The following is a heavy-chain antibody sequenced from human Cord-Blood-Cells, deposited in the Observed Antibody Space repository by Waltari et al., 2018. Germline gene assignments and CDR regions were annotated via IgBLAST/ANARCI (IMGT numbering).Heavy chain of an antibody. Sequence: QVQLQQWGAGLLKPSETLSLTCAVYGGSFSGYYWSWIRQPPGKGLEWIGEINHSGSTNYNPSLKSRVTISVETAKNQFSRKLSSVTAADTAVYYCARGPPIAAAGYCYYYYGMDVWGQGTTVTVSS. CDR2: INHSGST. D-gene: IGHD6-13*01. J-gene: IGHJ6*02. V-gene: IGHV4-34*01. CDR1: GGSFSGYY. CDR3: ARGPPIAAAGYCYYYYGMDV.